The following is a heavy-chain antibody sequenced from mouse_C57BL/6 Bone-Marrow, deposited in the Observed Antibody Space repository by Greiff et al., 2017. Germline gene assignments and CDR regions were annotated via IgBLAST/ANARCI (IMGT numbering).Heavy chain of an antibody. CDR1: GYSFTGYY. Sequence: EVQLQQSGPELVKPGASVKISCKASGYSFTGYYMNWVKQSPEKSLEWIGEINPSTGGTTYNQKFKAKATLTVDKSSSTAYMQLKSLTSEDSAVYYCAREPYYGSSYVGPFDYWGQGTTLTVSS. D-gene: IGHD1-1*01. V-gene: IGHV1-42*01. J-gene: IGHJ2*01. CDR2: INPSTGGT. CDR3: AREPYYGSSYVGPFDY.